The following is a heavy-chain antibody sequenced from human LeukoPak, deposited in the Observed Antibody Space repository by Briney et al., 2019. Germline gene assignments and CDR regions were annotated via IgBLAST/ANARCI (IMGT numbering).Heavy chain of an antibody. CDR1: GGSISSGSYY. CDR2: IYTSGST. Sequence: SETLSLTCTVSGGSISSGSYYWSWIRQPAGKGLEWIGRIYTSGSTNYNPSLKSRVTISVDTSKNQFSLKLSSVTAADTAVYYCARENKREADAFDIWGQGTMVTVSS. J-gene: IGHJ3*02. CDR3: ARENKREADAFDI. V-gene: IGHV4-61*02.